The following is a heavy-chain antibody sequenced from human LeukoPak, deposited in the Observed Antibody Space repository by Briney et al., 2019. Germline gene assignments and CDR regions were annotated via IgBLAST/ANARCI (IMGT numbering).Heavy chain of an antibody. CDR2: IYYSGNT. D-gene: IGHD3/OR15-3a*01. CDR1: GVSNSSSNSY. J-gene: IGHJ4*02. V-gene: IGHV4-39*01. CDR3: ARQTGSGLFILP. Sequence: SETLSLTCTVSGVSNSSSNSYWGWIRQPPGKGLEWIGSIYYSGNTYYNASLKSQVSISIDTSKNQFSLRLTSVTAADTAVYYCARQTGSGLFILPGGQGTLVTVSS.